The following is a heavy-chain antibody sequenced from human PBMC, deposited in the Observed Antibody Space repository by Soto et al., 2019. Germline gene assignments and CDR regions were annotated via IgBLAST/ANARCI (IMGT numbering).Heavy chain of an antibody. CDR3: ARPNCQGVTMAFDI. CDR2: IHYSGST. CDR1: GGSISRSPYY. D-gene: IGHD2-8*01. Sequence: QLQLQESGPGLVKPSVTLSLTCTVSGGSISRSPYYWGWVRQPPGKGLEWIGSIHYSGSTYYNPSLKSRGSIFVDTSKNQFSLKLSSVTAADTAVYYCARPNCQGVTMAFDIWGQGTMVTVSS. J-gene: IGHJ3*02. V-gene: IGHV4-39*01.